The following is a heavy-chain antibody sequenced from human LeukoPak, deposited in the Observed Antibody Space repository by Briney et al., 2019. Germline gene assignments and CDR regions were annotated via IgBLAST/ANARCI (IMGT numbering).Heavy chain of an antibody. D-gene: IGHD7-27*01. Sequence: PGGSLRLSCAASGFTFSSFAMSWVRQAPGKGLEWVSVISGSGGSTYYADSVKGRFTISRDNSKNTLYLQMNSLRAEDTAVYYCAKFQVTGDLSTFDYWGQGTLVTVSS. CDR2: ISGSGGST. J-gene: IGHJ4*02. CDR1: GFTFSSFA. CDR3: AKFQVTGDLSTFDY. V-gene: IGHV3-23*01.